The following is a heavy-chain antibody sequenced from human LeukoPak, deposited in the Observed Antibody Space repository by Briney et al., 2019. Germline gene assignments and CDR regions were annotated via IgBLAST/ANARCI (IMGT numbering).Heavy chain of an antibody. CDR2: IRYDGSNK. CDR1: GFTFDTYG. V-gene: IGHV3-30*02. Sequence: GGSLRLSCAASGFTFDTYGMHWVRQAPGKGLEWVAFIRYDGSNKYYADSVKGRFTISRDNSKNTLYLQMNSLRAEDTAVYYCANRPTVAVAGMGKAFDIWGQGTMVTVSS. J-gene: IGHJ3*02. CDR3: ANRPTVAVAGMGKAFDI. D-gene: IGHD6-19*01.